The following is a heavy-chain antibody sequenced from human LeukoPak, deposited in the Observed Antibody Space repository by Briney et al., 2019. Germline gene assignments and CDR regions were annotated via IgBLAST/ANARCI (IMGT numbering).Heavy chain of an antibody. J-gene: IGHJ4*02. Sequence: SGRSLRLYCAASGFTFSSYGMHWVRQAPGKGLEGVAVISYDGSNNYYADSVKGRFTISRDNSKNTLYLQMNSLRAEDTAVYYCAKEEWEESVYGDYGAAYLTPAFDYWGQGTLVTVSS. CDR3: AKEEWEESVYGDYGAAYLTPAFDY. CDR2: ISYDGSNN. D-gene: IGHD4-17*01. CDR1: GFTFSSYG. V-gene: IGHV3-30*18.